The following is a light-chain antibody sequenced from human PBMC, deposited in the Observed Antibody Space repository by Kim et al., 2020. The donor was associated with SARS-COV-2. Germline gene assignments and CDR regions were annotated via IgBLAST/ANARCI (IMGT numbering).Light chain of an antibody. CDR2: AAS. CDR1: QSVGNY. J-gene: IGKJ2*01. V-gene: IGKV3-11*01. CDR3: HQRRDWPNT. Sequence: SLAPGARATPSCKSRQSVGNYLAWYQQKPGPAPRLLIYAASNRATGIPARFSGSGSGTDFTLTISSLEPEDFVLYYCHQRRDWPNTFGQGTKLEI.